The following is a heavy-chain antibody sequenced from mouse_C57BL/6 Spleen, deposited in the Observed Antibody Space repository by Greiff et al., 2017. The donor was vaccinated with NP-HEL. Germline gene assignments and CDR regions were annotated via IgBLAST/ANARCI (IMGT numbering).Heavy chain of an antibody. CDR3: ARDQGAMDY. Sequence: EVKLQESGPGLVKPSQSLSLTCSVTGYSITSGYYWNWIRQFPGNILEWMGYISYDGSNNYNPSLKNRISITRDTSKNQFFLKLNSVTTEDTATYYCARDQGAMDYWGQGTSVTVSS. CDR1: GYSITSGYY. J-gene: IGHJ4*01. CDR2: ISYDGSN. D-gene: IGHD3-2*02. V-gene: IGHV3-6*01.